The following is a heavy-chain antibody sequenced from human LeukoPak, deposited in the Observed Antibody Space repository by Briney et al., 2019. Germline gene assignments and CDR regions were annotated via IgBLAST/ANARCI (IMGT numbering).Heavy chain of an antibody. CDR1: GASVSSGSYY. CDR2: IYYSGST. D-gene: IGHD6-19*01. V-gene: IGHV4-61*01. J-gene: IGHJ4*02. Sequence: SETLSLTCAVSGASVSSGSYYWSWIRQPPGKELEWIGYIYYSGSTNYNPSLKSRVTISIDTSKNQFSLKLSSVTAADTAVYYCARGGGSSGLPYFDYWGQGTLVTVSS. CDR3: ARGGGSSGLPYFDY.